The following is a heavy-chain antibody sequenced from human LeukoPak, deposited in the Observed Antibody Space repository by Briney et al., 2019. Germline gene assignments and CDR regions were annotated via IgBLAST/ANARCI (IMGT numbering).Heavy chain of an antibody. Sequence: PSETLSLTCTVSGGSISSSSYYWGWIRQPPGKGLEWIGSIYYSGSTYYNPSLKSRVTISVDTSKNQFSLKLSSVTAADTAVYYSARLSYYYDSSGYYFDAFDIWGQGTMVTVSS. CDR2: IYYSGST. CDR1: GGSISSSSYY. CDR3: ARLSYYYDSSGYYFDAFDI. D-gene: IGHD3-22*01. J-gene: IGHJ3*02. V-gene: IGHV4-39*01.